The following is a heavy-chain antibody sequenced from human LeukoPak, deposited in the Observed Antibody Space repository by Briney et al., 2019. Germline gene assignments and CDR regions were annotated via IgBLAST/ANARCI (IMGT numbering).Heavy chain of an antibody. Sequence: SETLSLTCTVSGGSISSSSSYWGWIRQPPGKGLEWIGNIYYSGSTYYNPSLKSRVTISVDTSRNQFSLKLRSVTAADTAVYYCARGPQWLQSYYYGMDVWGQGTTVTVSS. V-gene: IGHV4-39*01. CDR2: IYYSGST. CDR3: ARGPQWLQSYYYGMDV. D-gene: IGHD6-19*01. J-gene: IGHJ6*02. CDR1: GGSISSSSSY.